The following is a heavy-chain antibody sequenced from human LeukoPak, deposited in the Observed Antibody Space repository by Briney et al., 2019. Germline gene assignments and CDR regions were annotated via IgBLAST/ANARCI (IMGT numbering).Heavy chain of an antibody. CDR3: ARHRVVVVVAARSSWFDP. CDR1: GGSFSGYY. D-gene: IGHD2-15*01. CDR2: INHSGST. Sequence: SETLSLTCAVYGGSFSGYYWSWIRQPPGKGLEWIGEINHSGSTNYNPSLKSRVTISVDTSKNQFSLKLSSVTAADTAVYYCARHRVVVVVAARSSWFDPWGQGTLVTVSS. J-gene: IGHJ5*02. V-gene: IGHV4-34*01.